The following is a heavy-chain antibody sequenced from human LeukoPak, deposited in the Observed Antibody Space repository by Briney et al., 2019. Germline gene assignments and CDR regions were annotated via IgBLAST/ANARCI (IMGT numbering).Heavy chain of an antibody. V-gene: IGHV3-23*01. J-gene: IGHJ4*02. CDR1: GFTFSTYA. D-gene: IGHD3-10*01. CDR2: ISGSGGST. CDR3: AKNTSPSTSGFDY. Sequence: GGSLRLSCAASGFTFSTYAMSWVRQASGKGLEWVSTISGSGGSTYYADSVKGQFTISRDNSKSTLYLQMNSLRAEDTALYYCAKNTSPSTSGFDYWGQGTLVTVSS.